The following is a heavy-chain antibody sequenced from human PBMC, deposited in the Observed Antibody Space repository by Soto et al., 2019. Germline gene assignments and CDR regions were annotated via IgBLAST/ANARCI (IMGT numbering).Heavy chain of an antibody. Sequence: MSWIRQAPGKGLEWVSYISGSGGSTYYADSVKGRFTISRDNSKNTLYLQMNSLRAEDTAVYYCAKASSGWFDFDYWGQGTLVTVSS. V-gene: IGHV3-23*01. CDR3: AKASSGWFDFDY. D-gene: IGHD6-19*01. CDR2: ISGSGGST. J-gene: IGHJ4*02.